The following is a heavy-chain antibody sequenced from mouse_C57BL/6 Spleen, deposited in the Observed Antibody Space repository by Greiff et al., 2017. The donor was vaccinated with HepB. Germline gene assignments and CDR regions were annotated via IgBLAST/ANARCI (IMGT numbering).Heavy chain of an antibody. D-gene: IGHD2-3*01. J-gene: IGHJ1*03. Sequence: QVQLQQPGAELVKPGASVKMSCKASGYTFTSYWITWVKQRPGQGLEWIGDIYPGSGSTNYNEKFKSKATLTVDTSSSTAYMQLSSLTSEDSAVYYCARGRKEGGYYEYWYFDVWGTGTTVTVSS. CDR2: IYPGSGST. V-gene: IGHV1-55*01. CDR3: ARGRKEGGYYEYWYFDV. CDR1: GYTFTSYW.